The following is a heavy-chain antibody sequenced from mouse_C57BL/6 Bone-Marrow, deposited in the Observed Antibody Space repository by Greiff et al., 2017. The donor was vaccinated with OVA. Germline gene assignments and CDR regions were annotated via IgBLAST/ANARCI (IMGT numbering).Heavy chain of an antibody. CDR2: ISNGGGST. CDR3: ARYDGYYSYAMDY. V-gene: IGHV5-12*01. J-gene: IGHJ4*01. Sequence: EVQLVESGGGLVQPGGSLKLSCAASGFTFSDYYMYWVRQTPEKRLEWVAYISNGGGSTYYPDTVKGRFTISRDNAKNTLYLQMSRLKSEDTAMYYCARYDGYYSYAMDYWGQGTSVTVSS. CDR1: GFTFSDYY. D-gene: IGHD2-3*01.